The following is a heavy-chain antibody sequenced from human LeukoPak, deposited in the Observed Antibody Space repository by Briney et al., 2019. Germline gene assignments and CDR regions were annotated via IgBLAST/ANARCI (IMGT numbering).Heavy chain of an antibody. D-gene: IGHD1-26*01. CDR3: ARTSDGNWFDP. CDR1: GFTFDDYG. CDR2: INWNGGNT. J-gene: IGHJ5*02. V-gene: IGHV3-20*04. Sequence: PGGPLRLSCEASGFTFDDYGMSWVRQGPGKGLEWVSGINWNGGNTGYADSVKGRFTIFRDNAKNSLYLEMDSLRVEDTALYYCARTSDGNWFDPWGQGTLVTVSS.